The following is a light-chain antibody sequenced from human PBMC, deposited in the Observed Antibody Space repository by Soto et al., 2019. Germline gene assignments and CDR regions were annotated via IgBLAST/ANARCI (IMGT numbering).Light chain of an antibody. V-gene: IGLV1-40*01. Sequence: QSVLAQPPSVSGAPGQKVTISCTGSSSNIGAGYDLHWYQQLPGTAPKLLLYGNSNRPSGVPDRFSGSKSGTSASLAITGLQAEDEADYYCQSYDSSLSAYVFXTGTKVTVL. CDR1: SSNIGAGYD. CDR2: GNS. J-gene: IGLJ1*01. CDR3: QSYDSSLSAYV.